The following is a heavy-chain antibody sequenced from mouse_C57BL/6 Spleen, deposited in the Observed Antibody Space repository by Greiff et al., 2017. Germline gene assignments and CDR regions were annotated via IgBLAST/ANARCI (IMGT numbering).Heavy chain of an antibody. CDR2: INPSNGGT. V-gene: IGHV1-53*01. CDR3: ARTRQLWLYAMDY. Sequence: QVQLQQPGTELVKPGASVKLSCKASGYTFTSYWMHWVQQRPGQGLEWLGNINPSNGGTNYNAKFKSKATLTVDKSSSTAYMQLSSLTSEDTAVYYWARTRQLWLYAMDYWGQGTSVTVSA. D-gene: IGHD4-1*02. J-gene: IGHJ4*01. CDR1: GYTFTSYW.